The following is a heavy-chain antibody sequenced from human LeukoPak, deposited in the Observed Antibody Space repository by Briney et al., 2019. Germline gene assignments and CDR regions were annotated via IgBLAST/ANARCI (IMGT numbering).Heavy chain of an antibody. CDR1: GYTFSGYY. J-gene: IGHJ4*02. Sequence: ASVKVSCKASGYTFSGYYMHWVRQAPGQGHEWMGWISPKSGVTNYAQNFQGRVTMTRDTSISTAYMELSRLTSDDTAVYYCARGRDKTTSPAIDYWGQGTLVTVSS. CDR2: ISPKSGVT. V-gene: IGHV1-2*02. D-gene: IGHD2-2*01. CDR3: ARGRDKTTSPAIDY.